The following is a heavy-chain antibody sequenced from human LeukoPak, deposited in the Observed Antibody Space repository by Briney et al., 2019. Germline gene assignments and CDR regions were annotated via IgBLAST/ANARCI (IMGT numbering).Heavy chain of an antibody. Sequence: GGSLRLSCAASGFTFSSYSMNWVRQAPGKGLEWVSYISSSSSTIYYADSVKGRFTISRDNAKNSLYLQMNSLRDEDTAVYYCARADHGVRSTSCYTLDYWGQGTLVTVSS. J-gene: IGHJ4*02. CDR1: GFTFSSYS. CDR3: ARADHGVRSTSCYTLDY. D-gene: IGHD2-2*02. CDR2: ISSSSSTI. V-gene: IGHV3-48*02.